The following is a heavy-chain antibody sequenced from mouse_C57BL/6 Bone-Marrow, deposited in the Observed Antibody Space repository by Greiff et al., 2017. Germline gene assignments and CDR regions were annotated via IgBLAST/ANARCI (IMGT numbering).Heavy chain of an antibody. J-gene: IGHJ4*01. D-gene: IGHD2-4*01. CDR1: GFTFTSYW. Sequence: QVQLQQPGAELVMPGASVKLSCTASGFTFTSYWMHWVQPRPGQGLEWIGEIDPSASYTNYNQKFTGKSTLTVDKSSSTAYMKLSSLTSEDSAVYYCARREAMITTSYYAMDYWGQGTSVTVSS. CDR2: IDPSASYT. V-gene: IGHV1-69*01. CDR3: ARREAMITTSYYAMDY.